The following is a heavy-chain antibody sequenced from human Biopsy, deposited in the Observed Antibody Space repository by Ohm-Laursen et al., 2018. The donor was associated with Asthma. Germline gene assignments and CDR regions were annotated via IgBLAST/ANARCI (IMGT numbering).Heavy chain of an antibody. CDR1: PGSFSGFF. CDR3: ARSPELDV. V-gene: IGHV4-34*01. J-gene: IGHJ6*02. CDR2: TNERGVT. Sequence: SETLSLTCDVYPGSFSGFFWTWIRQSPGKGLEWIGETNERGVTNNNPSLKSRVIISIDTYWNRVSLKLTSVTAADTAVYYCARSPELDVWGQGTTVTVSS.